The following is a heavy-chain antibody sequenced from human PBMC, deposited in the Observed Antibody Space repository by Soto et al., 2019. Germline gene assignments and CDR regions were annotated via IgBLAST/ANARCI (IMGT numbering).Heavy chain of an antibody. CDR3: ARERTVAGNDY. Sequence: QVQLVQSGAEVKKPGASVKVSCKASGYTFTSYDINWVRQATGQGLEWMGWMNPNSGNTGYAQKFQGRVTMTRNTSISTAHTELIGMRSEDTSVDYCARERTVAGNDYWGQGTLITVSS. J-gene: IGHJ4*02. V-gene: IGHV1-8*01. CDR1: GYTFTSYD. D-gene: IGHD6-19*01. CDR2: MNPNSGNT.